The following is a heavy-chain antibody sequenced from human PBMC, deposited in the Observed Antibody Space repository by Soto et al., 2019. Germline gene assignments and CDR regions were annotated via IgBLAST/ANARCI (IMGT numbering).Heavy chain of an antibody. J-gene: IGHJ4*02. D-gene: IGHD4-17*01. V-gene: IGHV5-51*01. CDR3: ARPANTVADHFDL. CDR2: IYPSDSDT. CDR1: GYTFTIYW. Sequence: GESLKISCQVSGYTFTIYWIGWVRQMPGKGLEWMGIIYPSDSDTKYSPSFQGQVTISADQSINTAYLQWDSLKASDTAIYYCARPANTVADHFDLWGQGTPVTVSS.